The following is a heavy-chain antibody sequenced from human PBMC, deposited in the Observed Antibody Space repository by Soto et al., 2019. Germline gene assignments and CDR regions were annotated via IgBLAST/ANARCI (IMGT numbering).Heavy chain of an antibody. J-gene: IGHJ4*02. V-gene: IGHV1-69*08. CDR1: GDTFSSHS. CDR3: TPAASTFGAARDS. Sequence: QVQLVQSGAEVKKPGSSVKVSCKASGDTFSSHSFTWVRQAPGQGLEWMGRIISFVGTESHAQKLKGRVTISADTAQSSVSMELSSRISEETATYYCTPAASTFGAARDSWGQGTLVTVPS. D-gene: IGHD3-3*01. CDR2: IISFVGTE.